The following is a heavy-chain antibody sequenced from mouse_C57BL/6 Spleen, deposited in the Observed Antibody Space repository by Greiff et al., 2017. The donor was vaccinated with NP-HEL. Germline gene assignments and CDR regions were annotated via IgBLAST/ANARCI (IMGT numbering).Heavy chain of an antibody. CDR2: ISSGSSTI. CDR1: GFTFSDYG. CDR3: ARGDGSSSYWYFDV. J-gene: IGHJ1*03. V-gene: IGHV5-17*01. Sequence: EVQGVESGGGLVKPGGSLKLSCAASGFTFSDYGMHWVRQAPEKGLEWVAYISSGSSTIYYADTVKGRFTISRDNAKNTMFLQMTSLRSEDTAMYYCARGDGSSSYWYFDVWGTGTTVTVSS. D-gene: IGHD1-1*01.